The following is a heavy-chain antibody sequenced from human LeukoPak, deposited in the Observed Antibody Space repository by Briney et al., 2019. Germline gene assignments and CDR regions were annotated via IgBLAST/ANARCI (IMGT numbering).Heavy chain of an antibody. CDR1: GGTFSSYA. CDR2: IIPIFGTA. Sequence: SVKVSCKASGGTFSSYAITWVRQAPGQGLEWMGGIIPIFGTANYAQKFQDRVTITADKSTSTAYMELSSPRSEDTAVYYCARHKTVYGPYFDQWGQGTLVTVSS. CDR3: ARHKTVYGPYFDQ. J-gene: IGHJ4*02. D-gene: IGHD2-8*01. V-gene: IGHV1-69*06.